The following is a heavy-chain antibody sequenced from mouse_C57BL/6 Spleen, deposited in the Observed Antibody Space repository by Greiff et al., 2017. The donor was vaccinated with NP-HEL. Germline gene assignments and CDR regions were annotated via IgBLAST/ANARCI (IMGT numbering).Heavy chain of an antibody. CDR2: IDPSDSET. CDR3: ASSSGYVAWFAY. D-gene: IGHD3-2*02. V-gene: IGHV1-52*01. J-gene: IGHJ3*01. Sequence: QVQLQQSGAELVRPGSSVKLSCKASGYTFTSYWMRWVKQRPIQGLEWIGNIDPSDSETHYNQKFKDKATLTVDKSSSTAYMQLSSLTSEDSAVYYCASSSGYVAWFAYWGQGTLVTVSA. CDR1: GYTFTSYW.